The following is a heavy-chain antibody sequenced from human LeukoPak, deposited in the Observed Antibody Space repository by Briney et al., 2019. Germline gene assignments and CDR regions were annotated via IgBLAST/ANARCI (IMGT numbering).Heavy chain of an antibody. CDR3: ARPHCSGGSCYFDY. V-gene: IGHV4-39*01. Sequence: PSETLSLTCTVSGGSISSSSYYWGWIRQPPGKGLEWIGSIYDSGSTYYNPSLKSRVTIAVDTSKNQFSLKLSSLTAADTAVYYCARPHCSGGSCYFDYWGQGTLVTVSS. CDR2: IYDSGST. J-gene: IGHJ4*02. D-gene: IGHD2-15*01. CDR1: GGSISSSSYY.